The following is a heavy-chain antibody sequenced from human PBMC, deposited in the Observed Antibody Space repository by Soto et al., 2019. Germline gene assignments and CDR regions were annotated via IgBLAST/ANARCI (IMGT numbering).Heavy chain of an antibody. CDR1: GFTFSSYA. CDR3: AKDNHYYGSGNGDVYYYYMDV. Sequence: GGSLRLSCAASGFTFSSYAMSWVRQAPGKGLEWVSAISGSGGRTYYADSVKGRFTISRDNSKNTLYLQMNSLRAEDTAVYYCAKDNHYYGSGNGDVYYYYMDVWGKGTTVTVSS. J-gene: IGHJ6*03. D-gene: IGHD3-10*01. CDR2: ISGSGGRT. V-gene: IGHV3-23*01.